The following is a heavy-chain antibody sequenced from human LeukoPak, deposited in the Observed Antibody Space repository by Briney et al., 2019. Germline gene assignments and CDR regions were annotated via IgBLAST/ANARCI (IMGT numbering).Heavy chain of an antibody. CDR1: GFNFNDHY. V-gene: IGHV3-11*04. CDR3: ARAHFVTNYFDS. CDR2: ISSTGGTT. J-gene: IGHJ4*02. Sequence: TGGSLRLSCAASGFNFNDHYMSWIRQAPGKGLEWISYISSTGGTTYSADSVKGRFTISRDNAKNSLYLQLNYLTAEDTAVYYCARAHFVTNYFDSWGQGTLVTVSS. D-gene: IGHD2-21*02.